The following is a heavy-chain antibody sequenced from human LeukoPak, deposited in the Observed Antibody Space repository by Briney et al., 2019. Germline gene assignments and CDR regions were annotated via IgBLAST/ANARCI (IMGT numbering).Heavy chain of an antibody. J-gene: IGHJ5*02. V-gene: IGHV3-33*01. Sequence: GGSLRLSCAASGFTFSSYGMHWVRQAPGKGLEGVAVIWYDGSNKYYADSVKGRFTISRDNSKNTLYLQMNSLRAEDTAVYYCARSRPPFSGIAARRDNWFDPWGQGTLVTVSS. D-gene: IGHD6-6*01. CDR1: GFTFSSYG. CDR3: ARSRPPFSGIAARRDNWFDP. CDR2: IWYDGSNK.